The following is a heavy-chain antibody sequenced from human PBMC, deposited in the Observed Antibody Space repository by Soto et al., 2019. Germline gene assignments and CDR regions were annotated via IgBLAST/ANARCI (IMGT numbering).Heavy chain of an antibody. CDR3: VRDPPPRSSGTYPPD. CDR1: GFTFSSYW. D-gene: IGHD1-26*01. V-gene: IGHV3-7*01. Sequence: PGGSLRLSCVASGFTFSSYWMSWVRQAPGKGPEWVATIKQDGSEQYYGDSVRGRFTISRDNAKKSLSLQVNSLRVEDAAVYYCVRDPPPRSSGTYPPDWGQGT. CDR2: IKQDGSEQ. J-gene: IGHJ4*02.